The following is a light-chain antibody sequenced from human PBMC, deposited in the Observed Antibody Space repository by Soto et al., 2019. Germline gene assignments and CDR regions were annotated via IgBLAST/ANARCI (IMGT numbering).Light chain of an antibody. Sequence: QSALTQPPSASGSPGQSVTISCTGTSSDVGGFNYVSWYQHHPGKVPKFMIYEVDKRPSGVPDRFSGSKSGNTAYLTISGLQAEEEADYFCSSFVAGSSYVFGTGTKVTVL. CDR3: SSFVAGSSYV. CDR1: SSDVGGFNY. J-gene: IGLJ1*01. CDR2: EVD. V-gene: IGLV2-8*01.